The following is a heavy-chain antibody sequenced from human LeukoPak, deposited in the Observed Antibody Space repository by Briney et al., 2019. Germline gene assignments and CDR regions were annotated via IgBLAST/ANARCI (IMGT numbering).Heavy chain of an antibody. Sequence: GGSLRLSCAASGFTFSNYNMNWVRQAPGKGLEWVSYISSSGSTIYYADSVKGRFTISRDNAKNSLYLQMNSLRAEDTAVYYCARAKHRITMVRGVIITPFDYWGQGTLVTVSS. CDR2: ISSSGSTI. CDR1: GFTFSNYN. D-gene: IGHD3-10*01. J-gene: IGHJ4*02. CDR3: ARAKHRITMVRGVIITPFDY. V-gene: IGHV3-48*04.